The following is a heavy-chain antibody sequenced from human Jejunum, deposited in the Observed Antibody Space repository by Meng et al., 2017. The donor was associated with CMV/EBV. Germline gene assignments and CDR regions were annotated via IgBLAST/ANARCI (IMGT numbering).Heavy chain of an antibody. Sequence: IYAISWLRQAHGQGLEWMGVIIPIIGSANYAQTFQGRVMITADKAKSTAYMELSSLRSEDKAVYYCARGTPAATIGLYFYYDAIDVWGQGTTVTVSS. CDR3: ARGTPAATIGLYFYYDAIDV. CDR2: IIPIIGSA. J-gene: IGHJ6*01. CDR1: IYA. D-gene: IGHD1-26*01. V-gene: IGHV1-69*06.